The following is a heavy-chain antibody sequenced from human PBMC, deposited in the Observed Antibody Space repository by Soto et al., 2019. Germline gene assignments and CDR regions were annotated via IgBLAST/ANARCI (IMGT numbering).Heavy chain of an antibody. V-gene: IGHV4-39*01. D-gene: IGHD3-10*01. J-gene: IGHJ4*02. CDR2: IYYSGSN. Sequence: QLQLQESGPGLVKPSETLSLTCTVSGGSISSSSYYWGWIRQPPGKGLEWIGSIYYSGSNYYNPSLKSRVTLSVATSKNQFSLKLSSVTAADTAVYYCARPGNYGSGSYLYYLDYWGQGTLVTVSS. CDR1: GGSISSSSYY. CDR3: ARPGNYGSGSYLYYLDY.